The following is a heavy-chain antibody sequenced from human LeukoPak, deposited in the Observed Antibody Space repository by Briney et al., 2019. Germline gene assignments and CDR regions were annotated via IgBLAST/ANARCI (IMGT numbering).Heavy chain of an antibody. CDR3: VARNGYHYAFDY. D-gene: IGHD3-10*01. J-gene: IGHJ4*02. V-gene: IGHV3-23*01. CDR1: ELTFSAHA. CDR2: ISGNGANT. Sequence: GGSLRLSCVGSELTFSAHAMSWVRQTPGKGLEWVSGISGNGANTDSADSVEGRFTISRDNSKDTLYLEMTNLRAEDAAVYYCVARNGYHYAFDYWGQGTQVVVSS.